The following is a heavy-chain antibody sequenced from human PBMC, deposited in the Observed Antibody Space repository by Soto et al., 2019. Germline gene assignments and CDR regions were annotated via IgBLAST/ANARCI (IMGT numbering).Heavy chain of an antibody. D-gene: IGHD3-3*01. CDR1: GFTVSSNY. V-gene: IGHV3-66*01. J-gene: IGHJ4*02. Sequence: EVQLVESGGGLVQPGGSLRLSCAASGFTVSSNYMSWVRQAPGKGLEWVSVIYSGGSTYYTDSVKGRFTISRDNSKNTLYLQMNSLRAEDTAVYYCARESPPLHRGGVVIIRDYWGQGTLVTVSS. CDR3: ARESPPLHRGGVVIIRDY. CDR2: IYSGGST.